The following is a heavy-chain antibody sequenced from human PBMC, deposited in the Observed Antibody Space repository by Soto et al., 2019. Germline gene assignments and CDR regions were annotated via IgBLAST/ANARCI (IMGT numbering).Heavy chain of an antibody. D-gene: IGHD3-22*01. CDR1: GFAVSNNY. CDR3: ARAGSPFDSDSSGYWGFDH. CDR2: VYSGGTP. Sequence: PGGSLRLSCVASGFAVSNNYMNWVRQAPGKGLEWVSVVYSGGTPYYADSVRGRFTVSRDDSKNTLFLQMSSLRAEDTAVYYCARAGSPFDSDSSGYWGFDHWGQGALVTVSS. J-gene: IGHJ4*02. V-gene: IGHV3-53*01.